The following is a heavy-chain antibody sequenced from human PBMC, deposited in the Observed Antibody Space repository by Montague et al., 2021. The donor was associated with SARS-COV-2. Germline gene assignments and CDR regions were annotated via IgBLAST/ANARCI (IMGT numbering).Heavy chain of an antibody. D-gene: IGHD6-13*01. CDR1: GDSVSSNSAA. J-gene: IGHJ6*02. Sequence: CAISGDSVSSNSAAWNWIRQSPSRGLEWLGRTYYRSKWYNDYAVSVKSRITINPDTSKNQFSLQLNSVTPEDTAVYYCASGRMVPYSSSWTTLYYYYGMDVWAKGPRSPSP. CDR3: ASGRMVPYSSSWTTLYYYYGMDV. CDR2: TYYRSKWYN. V-gene: IGHV6-1*01.